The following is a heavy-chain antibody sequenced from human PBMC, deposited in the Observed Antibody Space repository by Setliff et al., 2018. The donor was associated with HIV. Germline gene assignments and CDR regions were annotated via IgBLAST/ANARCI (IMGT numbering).Heavy chain of an antibody. CDR3: AREGSPIYYFDD. V-gene: IGHV1-2*02. CDR2: SNVNSGGT. Sequence: GASVKVSCKASGYLFTGYYMHWVRQAPGQGLEWMGWSNVNSGGTKYAQKFQGRVTMTRDTSISTAYMEVSSLRSDDTAVYYCAREGSPIYYFDDWSQGTLVTVSS. J-gene: IGHJ4*02. CDR1: GYLFTGYY. D-gene: IGHD3-10*01.